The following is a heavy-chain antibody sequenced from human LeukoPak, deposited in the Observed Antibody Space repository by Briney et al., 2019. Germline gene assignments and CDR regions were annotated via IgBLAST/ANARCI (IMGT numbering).Heavy chain of an antibody. CDR2: VSSSSSYL. D-gene: IGHD5-12*01. V-gene: IGHV3-21*01. CDR1: GFTISSYS. Sequence: WGSLRLSCAASGFTISSYSMNWVRQAPGKGLERVSSVSSSSSYLYYADSLKGRFTISRDNAKNSLYLQMNSLRAEDTAVYYCARGERYSGYDSLGDYWGQGTLVTVSS. CDR3: ARGERYSGYDSLGDY. J-gene: IGHJ4*02.